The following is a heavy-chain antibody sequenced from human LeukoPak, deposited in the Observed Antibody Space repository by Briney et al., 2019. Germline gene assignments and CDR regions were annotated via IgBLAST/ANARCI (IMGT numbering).Heavy chain of an antibody. Sequence: PGGSLRLSCAASGLTFDDYGMSWVRHAPRKGREWVSGINWNGGSTGYADSVKGRFTISRANAKNSLYLQMNSLRAHYTALYYCTGALVVSDAFDIWGQGTMVTVSS. CDR3: TGALVVSDAFDI. CDR1: GLTFDDYG. J-gene: IGHJ3*02. D-gene: IGHD2-15*01. V-gene: IGHV3-20*04. CDR2: INWNGGST.